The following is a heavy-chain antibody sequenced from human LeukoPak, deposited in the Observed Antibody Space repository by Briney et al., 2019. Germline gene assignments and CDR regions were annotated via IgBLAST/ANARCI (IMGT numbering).Heavy chain of an antibody. CDR3: TSSPERKHIAY. CDR2: IKQNGSQI. J-gene: IGHJ4*02. Sequence: GESLRLSCAASGFTFTNYWMNWVRQAPGKGLEWVAHIKQNGSQIYYVDSVKGRFTISRDNAKSSLYLQMNRLRAEDTALYYYTSSPERKHIAYWSQGTLVTVSS. CDR1: GFTFTNYW. D-gene: IGHD5-24*01. V-gene: IGHV3-7*01.